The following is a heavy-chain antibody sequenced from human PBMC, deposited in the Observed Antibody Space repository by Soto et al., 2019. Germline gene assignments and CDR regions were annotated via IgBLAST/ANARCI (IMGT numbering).Heavy chain of an antibody. V-gene: IGHV1-46*01. CDR1: GYTFTSYY. J-gene: IGHJ4*02. CDR2: INPSGGST. Sequence: VALVKVSCKASGYTFTSYYMHWVRQAPGQGLEWMGIINPSGGSTSYAQQFQGRVTMTRDTSTSTVYMELSSLRSEDTAMYYCARIVGATRGYFDYWGQGTLVTVSS. CDR3: ARIVGATRGYFDY. D-gene: IGHD1-26*01.